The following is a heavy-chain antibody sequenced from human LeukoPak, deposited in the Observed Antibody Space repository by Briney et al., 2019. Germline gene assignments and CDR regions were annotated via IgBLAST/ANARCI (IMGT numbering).Heavy chain of an antibody. CDR3: ARGGEYYAIDY. CDR1: GFTVNSNY. CDR2: VYSDDTT. Sequence: GGSLRLSCAASGFTVNSNYMNWVRQAPGKGLEWVSVVYSDDTTYYADSVKGRFTISRDNSKNTLYLQMSSLRAEDTAVYYCARGGEYYAIDYWGQGTLVTVSS. J-gene: IGHJ4*02. D-gene: IGHD1-26*01. V-gene: IGHV3-53*01.